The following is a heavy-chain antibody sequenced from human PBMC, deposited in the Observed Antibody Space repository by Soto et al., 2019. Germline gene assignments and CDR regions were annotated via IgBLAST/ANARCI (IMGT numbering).Heavy chain of an antibody. V-gene: IGHV5-10-1*01. Sequence: GESLKISCKGSGYSFTSYWISWVRQMPGKGLEWMGRIDPSDSYTNYSPSFQGHVTISADKSISTAYLQWSSLKASDTAMYYCARERSIAARRGGMDVWGQGTTVTVS. CDR1: GYSFTSYW. CDR3: ARERSIAARRGGMDV. CDR2: IDPSDSYT. J-gene: IGHJ6*02. D-gene: IGHD6-6*01.